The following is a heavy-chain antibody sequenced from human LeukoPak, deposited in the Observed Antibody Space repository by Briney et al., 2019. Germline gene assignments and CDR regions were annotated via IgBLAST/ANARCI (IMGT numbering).Heavy chain of an antibody. CDR3: ASLDGYCSSTSCGDY. Sequence: SETLSLTCTVSGGSISSVGYYWSWIRQHPGKGLEWIGYIYYSGSTYYNPSLKSRITISVDTSKNQFSLKLSSVTAADTAVYYCASLDGYCSSTSCGDYWGQGTLVTVSS. CDR2: IYYSGST. D-gene: IGHD2-2*01. CDR1: GGSISSVGYY. V-gene: IGHV4-31*03. J-gene: IGHJ4*02.